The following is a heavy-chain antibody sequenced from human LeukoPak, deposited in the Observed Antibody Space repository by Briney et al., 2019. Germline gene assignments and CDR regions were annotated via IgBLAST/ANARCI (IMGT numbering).Heavy chain of an antibody. Sequence: PGGSLRLSCAASGFTFSSYWMSWVRQAPGKGLEWVANIKQDGSEKYYVDSVKGRFTISRDNAKNSLYLQMNSLRAEDTAVYYCARALFGSGWFDAFDIWGQGTMVTVSS. CDR2: IKQDGSEK. V-gene: IGHV3-7*01. CDR3: ARALFGSGWFDAFDI. J-gene: IGHJ3*02. D-gene: IGHD6-19*01. CDR1: GFTFSSYW.